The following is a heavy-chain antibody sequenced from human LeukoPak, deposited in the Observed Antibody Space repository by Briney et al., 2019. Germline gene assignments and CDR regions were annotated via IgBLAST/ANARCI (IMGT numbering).Heavy chain of an antibody. CDR3: ARGVLGLRYSPLYYDY. V-gene: IGHV3-53*01. CDR2: FYRGDST. CDR1: GFTVSSSY. Sequence: GGSLRLSCAASGFTVSSSYMYWVRQAPGKGLEWVSFFYRGDSTYYAESVRGRFTISRDNSKNTLYLLMNSLIPEDTAVYYCARGVLGLRYSPLYYDYWGQGTLVTVSS. D-gene: IGHD2-8*02. J-gene: IGHJ4*02.